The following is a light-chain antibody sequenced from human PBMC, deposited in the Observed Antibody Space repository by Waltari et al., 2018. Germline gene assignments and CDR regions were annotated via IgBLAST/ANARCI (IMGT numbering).Light chain of an antibody. CDR3: HHYNDWPPGT. J-gene: IGKJ2*02. V-gene: IGKV3-15*01. Sequence: CKAIRGGRTNVAWYQQQPGQAPRLLIYGASKRATGIPARFSGTGSGTEFTLTISSLQSEDFAVYFCHHYNDWPPGTFGQGTKLDSK. CDR2: GAS. CDR1: RGGRTN.